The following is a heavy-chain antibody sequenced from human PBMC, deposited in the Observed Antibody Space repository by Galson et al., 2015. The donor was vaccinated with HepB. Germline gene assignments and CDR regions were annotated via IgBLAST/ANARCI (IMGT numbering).Heavy chain of an antibody. J-gene: IGHJ2*01. CDR3: ARIGGYCSTNCRYRPWYFDL. Sequence: SEPLSLTCAVYGGSFSSYSWSWIRQPPGKGLEWIGEIDHSGSADYNPPLKNRVIISGDTSKSKLSLSLSSVTAADTAVYYCARIGGYCSTNCRYRPWYFDLWGRGTLVTVSS. D-gene: IGHD2-2*01. V-gene: IGHV4-34*01. CDR1: GGSFSSYS. CDR2: IDHSGSA.